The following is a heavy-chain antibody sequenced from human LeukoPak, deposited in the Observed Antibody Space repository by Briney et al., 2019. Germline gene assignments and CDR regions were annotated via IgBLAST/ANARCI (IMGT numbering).Heavy chain of an antibody. CDR3: ARLWADVGDGYNFYYFDY. Sequence: GESLKISCKGSGSSFTSYWIGWVRQMPGKGLEWMGIIYPGDSDTRYSPSFQGQVTISADKSISTAYLQWSSLKASDTAMYYCARLWADVGDGYNFYYFDYWGQGTLVTVSS. D-gene: IGHD5-24*01. CDR2: IYPGDSDT. CDR1: GSSFTSYW. J-gene: IGHJ4*02. V-gene: IGHV5-51*01.